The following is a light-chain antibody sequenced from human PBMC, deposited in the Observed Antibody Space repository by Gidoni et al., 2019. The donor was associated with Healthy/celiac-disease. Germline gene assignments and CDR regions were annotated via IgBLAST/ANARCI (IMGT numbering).Light chain of an antibody. CDR2: GNS. J-gene: IGLJ1*01. Sequence: QSVLTPPPSVSGAPGQTVTISCTGSSSNIGAGYDVHWYQQLPGTAPKLLIYGNSNRPSGVPDRFSGSKSGTSASLAITGLQAEDEADYYCQSYDSSLSGSKVFGTGTKVTVL. V-gene: IGLV1-40*01. CDR3: QSYDSSLSGSKV. CDR1: SSNIGAGYD.